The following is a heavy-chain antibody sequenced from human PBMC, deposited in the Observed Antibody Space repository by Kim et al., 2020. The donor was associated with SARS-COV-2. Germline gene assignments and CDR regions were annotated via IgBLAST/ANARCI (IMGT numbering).Heavy chain of an antibody. CDR2: INAGNGNT. V-gene: IGHV1-3*01. J-gene: IGHJ6*02. Sequence: ASVKVSCKASGYTFTSYAMHWVRQAPGQRLEWMGWINAGNGNTKYSQKFQGRVTITRDTSASTAYMELSSLRSEDTAVYYCAGPQPKDARASRAYCGGDCYRNDYYYYYGMDVWGQGTTVTVSS. CDR3: AGPQPKDARASRAYCGGDCYRNDYYYYYGMDV. CDR1: GYTFTSYA. D-gene: IGHD2-21*02.